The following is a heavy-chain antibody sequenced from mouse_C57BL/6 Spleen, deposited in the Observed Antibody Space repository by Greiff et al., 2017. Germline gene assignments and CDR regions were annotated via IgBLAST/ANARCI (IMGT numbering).Heavy chain of an antibody. CDR3: ARGYGLAY. D-gene: IGHD1-1*02. CDR1: GFTFSDYG. J-gene: IGHJ3*01. Sequence: EVKLMESGGGLVKPGASLKLSCAASGFTFSDYGMHWVRQAPEKGLEWVAYISSGSSTIYYADTVKGRFTISRDNAKNTLFLQMTSLRSEDTAMYYCARGYGLAYWGQGTLVTVSA. V-gene: IGHV5-17*01. CDR2: ISSGSSTI.